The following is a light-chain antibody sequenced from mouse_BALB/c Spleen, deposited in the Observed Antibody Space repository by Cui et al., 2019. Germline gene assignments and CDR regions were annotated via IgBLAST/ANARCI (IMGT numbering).Light chain of an antibody. CDR3: QQYSGYPSWT. Sequence: QIVLTQSPATISASPGEKVTMTCSARSSVSSSYLYWYQQKPGSSPKLWIYSTSNLASGGPARFSGSGAGTSYSLTISSMEAEDAATFYCQQYSGYPSWTFGGGTKLEIK. V-gene: IGKV4-78*01. J-gene: IGKJ1*01. CDR1: SSVSSSY. CDR2: STS.